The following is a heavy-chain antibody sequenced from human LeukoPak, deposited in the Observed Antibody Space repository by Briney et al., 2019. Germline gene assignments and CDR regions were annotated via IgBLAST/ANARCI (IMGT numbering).Heavy chain of an antibody. CDR2: INSDGSST. J-gene: IGHJ4*02. V-gene: IGHV3-74*01. D-gene: IGHD4-11*01. Sequence: PGGSLRLSCAASGFTFDDYAMHWVRQAPGRGLVWVSRINSDGSSTSYADSVKGRFTVSRDNAKNTLYLQMNSLRAEDTAVYYCAREPSAYSSYDYWGQGTLVTVSS. CDR3: AREPSAYSSYDY. CDR1: GFTFDDYA.